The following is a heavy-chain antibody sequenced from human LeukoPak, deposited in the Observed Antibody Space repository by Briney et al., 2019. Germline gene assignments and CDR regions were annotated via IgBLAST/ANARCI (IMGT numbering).Heavy chain of an antibody. Sequence: GESLKISCKGSGYSFTSYWIGWVRQMPGKGLEWMGIIYPGDSDTRYSPSFQGQVTISADKSISTAYLQWSSLKASDTAMYYCARLFPFGELVPPSSMGYYFDYWGQGTLVTVSS. D-gene: IGHD3-10*01. CDR3: ARLFPFGELVPPSSMGYYFDY. CDR2: IYPGDSDT. V-gene: IGHV5-51*01. J-gene: IGHJ4*02. CDR1: GYSFTSYW.